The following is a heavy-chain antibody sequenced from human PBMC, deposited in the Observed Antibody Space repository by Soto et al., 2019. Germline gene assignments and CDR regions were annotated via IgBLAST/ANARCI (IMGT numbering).Heavy chain of an antibody. Sequence: PGGSLRLSCTASGFTFSNHCMHWVRQGPGQGLVWVSRINTDGSFRDYADSVRGRFTISRDNAKNTLILQMNSLRAEDTAAYYCVRGTSAWRGKDYSGQRSMGTVSP. D-gene: IGHD6-19*01. J-gene: IGHJ4*02. V-gene: IGHV3-74*01. CDR1: GFTFSNHC. CDR3: VRGTSAWRGKDY. CDR2: INTDGSFR.